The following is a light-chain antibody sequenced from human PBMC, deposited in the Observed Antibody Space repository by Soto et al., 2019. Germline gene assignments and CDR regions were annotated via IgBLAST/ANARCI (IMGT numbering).Light chain of an antibody. J-gene: IGKJ1*01. CDR3: QQYGSSPNT. V-gene: IGKV3-11*01. CDR2: DAS. Sequence: EIVLTQSPATLSLSPGERATLSCRASQSVSSYLAWYQQKPGQAPRLLIYDASNRATGIPARFSGSGSGTDFTLTISSLEPEDFAVYYCQQYGSSPNTFGQGTKVDIK. CDR1: QSVSSY.